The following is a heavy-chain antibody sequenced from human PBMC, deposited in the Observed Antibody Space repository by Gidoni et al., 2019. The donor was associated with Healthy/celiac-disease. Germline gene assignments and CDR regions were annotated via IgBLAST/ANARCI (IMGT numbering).Heavy chain of an antibody. CDR1: GFTVSSNY. D-gene: IGHD2-15*01. V-gene: IGHV3-66*01. CDR2: IYSGGST. J-gene: IGHJ6*02. CDR3: ATRQKYCSGGSCYFDYYYYYGMDV. Sequence: SGFTVSSNYMSWVRQAPGKGLEWVSVIYSGGSTYYADSVKGRFTISRDNSKNTLYLQMNSLRAEDTAVYYCATRQKYCSGGSCYFDYYYYYGMDVWGQGTTVTVSS.